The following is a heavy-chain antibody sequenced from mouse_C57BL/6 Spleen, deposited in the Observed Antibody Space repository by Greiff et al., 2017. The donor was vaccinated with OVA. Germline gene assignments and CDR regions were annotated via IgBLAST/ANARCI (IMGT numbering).Heavy chain of an antibody. J-gene: IGHJ3*01. CDR2: ISYDGSN. V-gene: IGHV3-6*01. CDR1: GYSITSGYY. CDR3: AREEFAY. Sequence: VQLKQSGPGLVKPSQSLSLTCSVTGYSITSGYYWNWIRQFPGNKLEWMGYISYDGSNNYNPSLKNRISITRDTSKNQFFLKLNSVTTEDTATYYCAREEFAYWGQVTLVTVSA.